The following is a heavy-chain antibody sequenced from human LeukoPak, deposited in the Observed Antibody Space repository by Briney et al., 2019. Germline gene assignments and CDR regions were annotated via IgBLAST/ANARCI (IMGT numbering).Heavy chain of an antibody. Sequence: GGSLRLPCAASGLTFSSYWMSWVRQAPGKGLEWVANIKQDGSEKYYVDSVKGRFTISRDNAKNSLYLQMNSLRAEDTAVYYCAREGTHSSSWYEGPDYWGQGTLVTVSS. CDR3: AREGTHSSSWYEGPDY. CDR2: IKQDGSEK. D-gene: IGHD6-13*01. V-gene: IGHV3-7*01. CDR1: GLTFSSYW. J-gene: IGHJ4*02.